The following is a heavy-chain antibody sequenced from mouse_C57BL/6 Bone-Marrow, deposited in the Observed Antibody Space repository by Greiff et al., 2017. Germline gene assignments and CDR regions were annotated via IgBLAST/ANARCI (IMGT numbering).Heavy chain of an antibody. CDR1: GFSLTSSG. V-gene: IGHV2-9*01. CDR3: AKHGDGYFLWYFDV. D-gene: IGHD2-3*01. CDR2: IWGGGST. Sequence: VMLVESGPGLVAPSQSLSITCTVSGFSLTSSGVDWVRQPPGKGLEWLGVIWGGGSTNYYSALMSRLSISKDNSKSQVFLKMNSLQTDDTAMYYCAKHGDGYFLWYFDVWGTGTTVTVSS. J-gene: IGHJ1*03.